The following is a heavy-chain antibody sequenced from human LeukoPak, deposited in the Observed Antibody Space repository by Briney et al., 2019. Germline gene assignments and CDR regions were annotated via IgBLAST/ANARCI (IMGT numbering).Heavy chain of an antibody. CDR3: ARGSRELYYFDY. V-gene: IGHV4-59*01. CDR1: GGSISSYY. Sequence: SETLSLTCTVSGGSISSYYWSWIRQPPGKGLEWIGYIYYSGSTKYNPSLKSRVTISVEASKTQFSLKLNSVTAADTAVYYCARGSRELYYFDYWGQGTLVTVSS. J-gene: IGHJ4*02. CDR2: IYYSGST. D-gene: IGHD1-7*01.